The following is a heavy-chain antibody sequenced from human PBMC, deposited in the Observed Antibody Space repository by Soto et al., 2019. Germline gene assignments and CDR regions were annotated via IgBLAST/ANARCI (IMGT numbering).Heavy chain of an antibody. CDR3: TRDASRDSSARGWFDP. D-gene: IGHD6-13*01. V-gene: IGHV3-21*01. CDR1: GFTFRSFT. J-gene: IGHJ5*02. CDR2: ISSNSAYI. Sequence: GGSLRLSCAASGFTFRSFTMNWVRQAPGKGLEWVSTISSNSAYIYYTDALRCRFTISRDNAKNSLHLQMNSLRAEDTAVYYCTRDASRDSSARGWFDPWGPGTLVTV.